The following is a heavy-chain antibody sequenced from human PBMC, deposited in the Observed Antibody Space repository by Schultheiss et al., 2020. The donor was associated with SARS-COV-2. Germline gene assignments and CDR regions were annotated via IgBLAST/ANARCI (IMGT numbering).Heavy chain of an antibody. D-gene: IGHD2-2*01. J-gene: IGHJ6*02. CDR3: ARDNSSTSFYGMDV. CDR2: IYSGGST. V-gene: IGHV3-53*01. CDR1: GFTFSSYE. Sequence: GGSLRLSCAASGFTFSSYEMNWVRQAPGEGLEWVSVIYSGGSTYYADSVKGRFTISRDNSKNTLYLQMNSLRAEDTAVYYCARDNSSTSFYGMDVWGQGTTVTVSS.